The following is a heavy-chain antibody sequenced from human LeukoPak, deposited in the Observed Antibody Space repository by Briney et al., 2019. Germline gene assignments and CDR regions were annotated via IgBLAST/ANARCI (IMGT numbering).Heavy chain of an antibody. CDR3: AKDYGEVSNF. D-gene: IGHD3-16*01. CDR1: GFTFSTYG. V-gene: IGHV3-30*18. Sequence: GGSLRLSCAASGFTFSTYGMHWVRQSPGKGLEWLALISPDGRSEYYAGSVKGRFTISRDNSKSTVYLQMNSLRPEDTALYYCAKDYGEVSNFWGQGTLVTVSS. J-gene: IGHJ4*02. CDR2: ISPDGRSE.